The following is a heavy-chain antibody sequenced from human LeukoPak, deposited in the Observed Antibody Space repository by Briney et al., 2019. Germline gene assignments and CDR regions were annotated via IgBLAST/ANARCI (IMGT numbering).Heavy chain of an antibody. CDR2: FDPEDGET. CDR1: GYTLTELS. J-gene: IGHJ4*02. CDR3: ATDRLRRYSSSWYGGFDY. V-gene: IGHV1-24*01. Sequence: ASVKVSCKVSGYTLTELSMHWVRQAPGKGLEWMGGFDPEDGETIYAQKFQGRVTMTEDTSTDTAYMELSSLRSEDTAVYYCATDRLRRYSSSWYGGFDYWGQGTLVTVSS. D-gene: IGHD6-13*01.